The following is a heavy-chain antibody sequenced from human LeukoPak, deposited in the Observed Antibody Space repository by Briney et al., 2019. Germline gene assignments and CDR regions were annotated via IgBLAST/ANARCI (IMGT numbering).Heavy chain of an antibody. D-gene: IGHD3-3*01. Sequence: SETLSLTCTVSAGSISSSSYYWGWIRQPPGKGLEWIGSIYYSGSTYYNPSLKSRVTISVDTSKNQFSLNLSSVTAADTAVYYCARLTRFLQGGVYNWFDPWGQGTLVTVSS. J-gene: IGHJ5*02. CDR1: AGSISSSSYY. CDR2: IYYSGST. V-gene: IGHV4-39*01. CDR3: ARLTRFLQGGVYNWFDP.